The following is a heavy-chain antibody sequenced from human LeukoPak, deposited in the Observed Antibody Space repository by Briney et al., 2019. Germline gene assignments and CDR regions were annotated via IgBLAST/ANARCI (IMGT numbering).Heavy chain of an antibody. V-gene: IGHV3-43*02. D-gene: IGHD6-13*01. J-gene: IGHJ4*02. CDR3: AKDIFLNGSAPAGNY. CDR2: ISGDGGST. CDR1: GFTFDDYA. Sequence: PGGSLRLSCAASGFTFDDYAMHWVRQAPGKGLEWVSLISGDGGSTYYADSVKGRFTISRDNSKNSLYLQMNSLRTEDTALYYCAKDIFLNGSAPAGNYWGQGTLVTVSS.